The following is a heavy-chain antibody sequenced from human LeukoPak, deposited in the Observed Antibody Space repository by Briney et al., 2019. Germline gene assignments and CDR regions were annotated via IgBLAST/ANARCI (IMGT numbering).Heavy chain of an antibody. CDR3: ARDSSDWYFDY. D-gene: IGHD5-12*01. J-gene: IGHJ4*02. CDR1: GFTFSTYG. CDR2: ISYDGSSK. V-gene: IGHV3-30*03. Sequence: PGGSLRLSCAASGFTFSTYGMHWVRQAPGKGLEWVAVISYDGSSKYYADSVKGRFTISRDNSKNTLYLQMNSLRAEDTAVYYCARDSSDWYFDYWGQGTLVTVSS.